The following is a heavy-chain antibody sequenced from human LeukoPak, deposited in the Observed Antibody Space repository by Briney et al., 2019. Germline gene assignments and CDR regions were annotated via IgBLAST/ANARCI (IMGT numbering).Heavy chain of an antibody. Sequence: SQTLSLTCALSGDSVSSNSAAWNWVRQSPSRGLEWLGRTYYRSKWYNDYAVSVKSRITINLDTSKNQFSLQLNSVTPEDTAVYYCARDRGIAAAANWFDPWGQGTLVTVSS. CDR1: GDSVSSNSAA. CDR2: TYYRSKWYN. D-gene: IGHD6-13*01. J-gene: IGHJ5*02. CDR3: ARDRGIAAAANWFDP. V-gene: IGHV6-1*01.